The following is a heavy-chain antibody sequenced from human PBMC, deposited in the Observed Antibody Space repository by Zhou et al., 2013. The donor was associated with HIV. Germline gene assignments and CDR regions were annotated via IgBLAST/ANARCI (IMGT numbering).Heavy chain of an antibody. J-gene: IGHJ6*03. CDR1: GYTFTRYL. D-gene: IGHD3-22*01. V-gene: IGHV1-46*01. CDR3: ARWVDYYETSAYGRKYYYYYNGR. CDR2: INPSGGTT. Sequence: QVQLVQSGAEVKKPGASVRISCKASGYTFTRYLIHWVRQAPGQGLEWLGIINPSGGTTSYAQKFQGRVTMTRDASTSTVFVELSSLRSEDTAVFYCARWVDYYETSAYGRKYYYYYNGRLGQRDHGHRLL.